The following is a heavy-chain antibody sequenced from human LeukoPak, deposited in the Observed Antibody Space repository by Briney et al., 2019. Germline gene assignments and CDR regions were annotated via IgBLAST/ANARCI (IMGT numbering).Heavy chain of an antibody. V-gene: IGHV3-7*03. Sequence: GGSLTLSCAASGFTFNIYWMTWVRQAPGKGLEWVANIKEDGSEKYCVESWKGRFTISRDNAKNSLYLQMNSLTAEDTAVYYCAREMIAAPPRTFDNWGQGTLVTVSS. CDR1: GFTFNIYW. CDR2: IKEDGSEK. J-gene: IGHJ4*02. CDR3: AREMIAAPPRTFDN. D-gene: IGHD6-13*01.